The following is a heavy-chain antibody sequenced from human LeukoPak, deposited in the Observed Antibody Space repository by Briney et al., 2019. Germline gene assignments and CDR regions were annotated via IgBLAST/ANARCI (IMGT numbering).Heavy chain of an antibody. J-gene: IGHJ1*01. V-gene: IGHV1-2*02. D-gene: IGHD2-15*01. Sequence: ASVKVSCKASGYTFTGYYMHWVRQAPGQGLEWMGWINPNNGGTNYAQKFQGRVTMTRDTSISTAYMELSRLRSDDTAVYYCARDRRSIGYCSGGSCYARYFQHWGQGTLVTVSS. CDR2: INPNNGGT. CDR1: GYTFTGYY. CDR3: ARDRRSIGYCSGGSCYARYFQH.